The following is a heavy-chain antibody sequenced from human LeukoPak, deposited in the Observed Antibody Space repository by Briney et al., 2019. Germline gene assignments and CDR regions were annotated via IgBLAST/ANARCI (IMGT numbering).Heavy chain of an antibody. J-gene: IGHJ3*02. CDR2: IYYSGST. V-gene: IGHV4-59*01. Sequence: SETLSLTCTVSGGSISSYYWSWIRQPPGKGLEWIGYIYYSGSTNYNPSLKSRVTISVDTSKNQFSLKLSSVTAADTAVYYCASIDGVWDAFDIWGQGTMVTVSS. D-gene: IGHD3-10*01. CDR3: ASIDGVWDAFDI. CDR1: GGSISSYY.